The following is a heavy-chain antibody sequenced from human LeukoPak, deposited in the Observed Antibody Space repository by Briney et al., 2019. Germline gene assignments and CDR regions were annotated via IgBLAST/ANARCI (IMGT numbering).Heavy chain of an antibody. Sequence: GESLKISCKGSGYSFTSYWIGWVRQMPGKGLGWMGIIYPGDSDTRYSPSFQGQVTISADKSISTAYLQWSSLKASDTAMYYCARQRGTMVRGVIFRYFDYWGQGTLVTVSS. CDR2: IYPGDSDT. J-gene: IGHJ4*02. V-gene: IGHV5-51*01. CDR1: GYSFTSYW. CDR3: ARQRGTMVRGVIFRYFDY. D-gene: IGHD3-10*01.